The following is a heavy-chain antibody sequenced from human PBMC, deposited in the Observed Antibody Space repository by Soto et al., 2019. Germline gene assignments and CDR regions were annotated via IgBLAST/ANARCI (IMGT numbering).Heavy chain of an antibody. D-gene: IGHD6-25*01. V-gene: IGHV4-59*01. CDR1: GGSISSYY. Sequence: QVQLQESGPGLVKPSETLSLTCTVSGGSISSYYWSWIRQPPGKGLEWIGYIYYSGSTNYNPSLKGQVTISVDTSKNQFSLKLSSVTAADTAVYYCARASGGYIDYWGQVTLVTLSS. CDR2: IYYSGST. J-gene: IGHJ4*02. CDR3: ARASGGYIDY.